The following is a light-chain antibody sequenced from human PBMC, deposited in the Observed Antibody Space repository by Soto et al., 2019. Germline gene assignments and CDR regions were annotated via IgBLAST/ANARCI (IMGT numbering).Light chain of an antibody. J-gene: IGLJ3*02. V-gene: IGLV8-61*01. CDR2: STN. CDR3: VLYMGSGIWV. Sequence: QTVVTQEPSFSVSPGRTVTLTCGLSSGPVSTTYYPSWYQQTPGQAPRTLMYSTNSRSSGVPDRFSGSILGDKAALTITGAQEDDESDYYCVLYMGSGIWVFGRGTKVTVL. CDR1: SGPVSTTYY.